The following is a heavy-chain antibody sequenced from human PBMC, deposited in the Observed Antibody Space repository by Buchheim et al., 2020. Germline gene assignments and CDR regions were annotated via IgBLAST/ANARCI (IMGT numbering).Heavy chain of an antibody. J-gene: IGHJ3*02. D-gene: IGHD3-22*01. Sequence: QVQLVESGGGVVQPGRSLRLSCAASGFTFSSYGMHWVRQAPGKGLEWVAVISYDGSNKYYADSVKGRFTISRDNSKNTLYLQMNSLRAEDTAVYYCAKDGPFTYYYDSSGSKLGFDIWGQGT. CDR3: AKDGPFTYYYDSSGSKLGFDI. CDR2: ISYDGSNK. V-gene: IGHV3-30*18. CDR1: GFTFSSYG.